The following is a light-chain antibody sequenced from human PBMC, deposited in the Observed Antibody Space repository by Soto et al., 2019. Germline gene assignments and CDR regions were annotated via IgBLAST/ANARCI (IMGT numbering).Light chain of an antibody. CDR3: SSYTSSSTWV. V-gene: IGLV2-14*01. CDR2: EVS. Sequence: QSVLTQPASVSGSPVQSITISCTGTSSDVGGYNYVSWYQQHPGKAPKLMIYEVSNRPSGVSNRFSGSKSGNTASLTISGLRAEDEADYYCSSYTSSSTWVFGGGTKLTVL. J-gene: IGLJ3*02. CDR1: SSDVGGYNY.